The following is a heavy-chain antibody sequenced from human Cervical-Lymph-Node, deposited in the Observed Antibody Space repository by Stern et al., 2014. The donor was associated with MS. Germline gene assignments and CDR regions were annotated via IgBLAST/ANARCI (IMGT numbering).Heavy chain of an antibody. CDR2: IALIFETT. CDR1: GGTFSTYV. CDR3: ARLDTSGYFYYDMDV. V-gene: IGHV1-69*01. J-gene: IGHJ6*02. D-gene: IGHD3-22*01. Sequence: QVQLVESGAEVKKPGSSVKVSCKASGGTFSTYVINWVRQASGQGLEWMGGIALIFETTNYAQKFQGRVTITADESTSTVYMELSSLRSEDTAVYYCARLDTSGYFYYDMDVWGQGTTVTVSS.